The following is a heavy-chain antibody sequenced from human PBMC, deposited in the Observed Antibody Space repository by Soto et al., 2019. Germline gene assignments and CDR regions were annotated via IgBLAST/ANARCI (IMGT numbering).Heavy chain of an antibody. Sequence: SVKVSCKASGGTLSSYTISWVRQAPGQGLEWMGRIIPILGIANYAQKFQGRVTITADKSTSTAYMELSSLRSEDTAVYYCARPVTFWSGYYGRQDAFDIWGQGTMVTVSS. D-gene: IGHD3-3*01. CDR2: IIPILGIA. J-gene: IGHJ3*02. CDR1: GGTLSSYT. V-gene: IGHV1-69*02. CDR3: ARPVTFWSGYYGRQDAFDI.